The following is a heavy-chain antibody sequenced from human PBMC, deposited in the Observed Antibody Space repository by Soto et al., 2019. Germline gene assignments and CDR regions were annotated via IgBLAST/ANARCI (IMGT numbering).Heavy chain of an antibody. D-gene: IGHD2-15*01. CDR3: ARDGGNICSGGRCYFQAPDY. CDR1: GFTFSNYA. J-gene: IGHJ4*02. CDR2: ISGSGRNT. V-gene: IGHV3-23*01. Sequence: EVQLLESGGGSVQPGGSLRLSCSASGFTFSNYAMSWVRQAPGKGLEWVASISGSGRNTNYADSVKGRFTISRDNSKNTLAVQMSSLRAEETAVYYCARDGGNICSGGRCYFQAPDYWGQGTLVTVSP.